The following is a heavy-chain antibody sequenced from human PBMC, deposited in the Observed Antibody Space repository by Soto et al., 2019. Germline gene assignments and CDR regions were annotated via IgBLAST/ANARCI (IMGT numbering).Heavy chain of an antibody. D-gene: IGHD5-18*01. CDR1: GFTFSSYS. Sequence: EVQLVESGGGLVQPGGSLRLSCAASGFTFSSYSMNWVRQAPGKGLEWVSSISSSSSYICYADSVKGRFTISRDNAKNSLYLQMNSLRAEDTAVYYCARDQPGYSYGYGLGYWGQGTLVTVSS. CDR3: ARDQPGYSYGYGLGY. V-gene: IGHV3-21*01. J-gene: IGHJ4*02. CDR2: ISSSSSYI.